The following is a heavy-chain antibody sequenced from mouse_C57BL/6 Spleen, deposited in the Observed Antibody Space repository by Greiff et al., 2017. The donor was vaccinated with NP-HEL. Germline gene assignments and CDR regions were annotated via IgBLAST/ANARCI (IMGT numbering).Heavy chain of an antibody. CDR3: ARDLTTVVPPFAY. D-gene: IGHD1-1*01. Sequence: EVKLMESGGGLVKPGGSLKLSCAASGFTFSSYAMSWVRQTPEKRLEWVATISDGGSYTYYPDNVKGRFTISRDNAKNNLYLQMSHLKSEDTAMYYCARDLTTVVPPFAYWGQGTLVTVSA. CDR2: ISDGGSYT. J-gene: IGHJ3*01. V-gene: IGHV5-4*01. CDR1: GFTFSSYA.